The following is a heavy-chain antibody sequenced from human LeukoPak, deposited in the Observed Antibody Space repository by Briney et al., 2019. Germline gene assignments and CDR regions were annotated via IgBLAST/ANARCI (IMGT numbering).Heavy chain of an antibody. CDR2: ISASGGST. D-gene: IGHD1-26*01. CDR1: GFTFSSYA. CDR3: AKEPTQWELAALSYY. J-gene: IGHJ4*02. V-gene: IGHV3-23*01. Sequence: PGASLRLSCAASGFTFSSYAMSWVRQAPGKGLEWVSTISASGGSTYYADSVKGRFTISRDNSKNTLYLQMNSLRAEDTAIYYCAKEPTQWELAALSYYWGQGTLVTVSS.